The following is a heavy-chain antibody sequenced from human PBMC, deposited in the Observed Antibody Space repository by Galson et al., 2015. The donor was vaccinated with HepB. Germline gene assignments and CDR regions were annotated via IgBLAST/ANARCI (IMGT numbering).Heavy chain of an antibody. CDR3: ARLRSLYYGMDV. CDR1: GFRFSDFY. CDR2: ISNSGSTI. V-gene: IGHV3-11*01. Sequence: SLRLSCAASGFRFSDFYMSWIRQAPGKGLEWVSYISNSGSTIYYADSVKGRFTISRDNAKNSLYLQMNSLRAEDTAVYYCARLRSLYYGMDVWGQGTTVTVSS. J-gene: IGHJ6*02.